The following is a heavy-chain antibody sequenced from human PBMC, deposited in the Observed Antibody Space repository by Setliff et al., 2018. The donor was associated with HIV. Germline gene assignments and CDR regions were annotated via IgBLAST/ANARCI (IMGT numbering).Heavy chain of an antibody. D-gene: IGHD6-6*01. Sequence: SETLSLTCTVSGGSISSHYWSWIRQPPGKGLEYIGYIYYSGTTHYNPSLKSRVGMSVDTSKNQFSLDLTSVTPADTAVYYCARLRVSSSSQTFDHWGQGILVTVS. J-gene: IGHJ4*02. CDR3: ARLRVSSSSQTFDH. V-gene: IGHV4-59*11. CDR2: IYYSGTT. CDR1: GGSISSHY.